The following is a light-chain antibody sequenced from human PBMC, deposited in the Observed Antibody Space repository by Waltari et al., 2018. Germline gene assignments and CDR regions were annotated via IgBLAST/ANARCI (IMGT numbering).Light chain of an antibody. Sequence: DFQMTQPPSTLSASVGDRVTITCRASQSISTWLAWYQQKPGKAPKILIYKGSTLESGVPSRFSGSGLGTEFTLTISILQPDDFATYYCQQYNHYWTFGQGTKVELK. V-gene: IGKV1-5*03. CDR1: QSISTW. CDR2: KGS. J-gene: IGKJ1*01. CDR3: QQYNHYWT.